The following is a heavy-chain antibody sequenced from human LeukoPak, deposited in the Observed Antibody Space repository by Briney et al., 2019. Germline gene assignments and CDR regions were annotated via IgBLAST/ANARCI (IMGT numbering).Heavy chain of an antibody. CDR2: INPKDGST. Sequence: ASVKVSCKASGYIITSYYMHWVRQAPGQGLVWMGMINPKDGSTTYAQNFQGRVTITRDTSTTTVYMELDSLRSQDTAVYYCARGLQLWTKGTFDYWGQGTLVTVSS. CDR1: GYIITSYY. J-gene: IGHJ4*02. V-gene: IGHV1-46*01. CDR3: ARGLQLWTKGTFDY. D-gene: IGHD5-18*01.